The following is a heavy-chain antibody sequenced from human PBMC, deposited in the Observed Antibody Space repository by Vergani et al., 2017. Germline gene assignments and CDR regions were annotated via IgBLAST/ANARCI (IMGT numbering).Heavy chain of an antibody. J-gene: IGHJ3*02. Sequence: QVQLQESGPGLVKPSETLSLTCTVSGGSISSYYWSWIRQPPGKGLEWIGYIYYSGSTNYNPSLKSRVTISVDTSKNQFSLKLSSVTAADTAVYYCARGETTGERYDAFDIWGQGRMVTVSS. CDR3: ARGETTGERYDAFDI. V-gene: IGHV4-59*01. CDR2: IYYSGST. CDR1: GGSISSYY. D-gene: IGHD1-1*01.